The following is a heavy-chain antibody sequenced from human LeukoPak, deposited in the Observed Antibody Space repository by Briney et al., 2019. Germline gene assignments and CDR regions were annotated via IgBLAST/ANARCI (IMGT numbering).Heavy chain of an antibody. D-gene: IGHD3-10*01. CDR3: ARDYYGSGDGFDL. CDR1: GYSFTSYY. J-gene: IGHJ3*01. V-gene: IGHV1-46*01. CDR2: VNPSGGST. Sequence: ASVKVSCKASGYSFTSYYIHWVRQAPGQGLEWLGIVNPSGGSTNYAQKFQGRVTMTRDTSTSTVYMELSSLRSEDTGVYYCARDYYGSGDGFDLWGQGTKVTVSS.